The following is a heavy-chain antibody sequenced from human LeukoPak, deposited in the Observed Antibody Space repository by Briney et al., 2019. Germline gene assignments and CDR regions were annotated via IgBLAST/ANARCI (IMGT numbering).Heavy chain of an antibody. CDR2: IRSKAYGGTP. CDR3: TRSGVRGTTWYFDY. J-gene: IGHJ4*02. CDR1: GFTFGDYA. Sequence: GGSLRLSCTISGFTFGDYAMNWVRQAPGKGLEWVGFIRSKAYGGTPEYAASVKGRFTISRDDSKTVAYLQMNSLKTDDTAVYYCTRSGVRGTTWYFDYWGQGTLATVSS. D-gene: IGHD3-10*01. V-gene: IGHV3-49*04.